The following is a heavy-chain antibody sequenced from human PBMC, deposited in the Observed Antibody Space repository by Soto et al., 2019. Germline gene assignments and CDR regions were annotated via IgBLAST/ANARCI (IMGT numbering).Heavy chain of an antibody. V-gene: IGHV3-30*18. D-gene: IGHD1-26*01. CDR3: AKSIVGAIRSGMDV. CDR1: GFTFSSYG. CDR2: ISYDGSNK. Sequence: QVQLVESGGGVVQPGRSLRLSCAASGFTFSSYGMHWVRQAPGKGLEWVAVISYDGSNKYYADSVKGRFTISRDHSKNTLYLNMNSLRAEDTAVYYCAKSIVGAIRSGMDVWGQGTTVTVSS. J-gene: IGHJ6*02.